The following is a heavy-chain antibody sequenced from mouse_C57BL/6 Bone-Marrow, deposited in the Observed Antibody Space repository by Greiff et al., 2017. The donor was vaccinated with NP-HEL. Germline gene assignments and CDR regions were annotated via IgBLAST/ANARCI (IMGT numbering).Heavy chain of an antibody. CDR3: ARHSIYYYAPFAY. CDR1: GFTFSDYY. CDR2: ISNGGGST. D-gene: IGHD1-1*01. V-gene: IGHV5-12*01. J-gene: IGHJ3*01. Sequence: EVKLVESGGGLVQPGGSLKLSCAASGFTFSDYYMYWVRQTPEKRLEWVAYISNGGGSTYYLDTVKGRFTISRDNAKNTLYLQMSRLKSEDTAMYYCARHSIYYYAPFAYWGQGTLVTVSA.